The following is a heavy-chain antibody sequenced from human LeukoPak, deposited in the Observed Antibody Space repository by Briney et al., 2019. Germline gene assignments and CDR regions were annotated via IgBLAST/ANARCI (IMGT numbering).Heavy chain of an antibody. V-gene: IGHV3-30-3*01. D-gene: IGHD1-26*01. CDR1: GFTFSSYA. CDR2: ISYDGSNK. J-gene: IGHJ4*02. Sequence: PGGSLRLSCAASGFTFSSYAMHWVRQAPGKGLEWVAVISYDGSNKYYADSVKGRFTISRDNSKNTLYLQMNSLRAEDTAVYHFARDLIRDSGSYLGLDYWGQGTLVTVSS. CDR3: ARDLIRDSGSYLGLDY.